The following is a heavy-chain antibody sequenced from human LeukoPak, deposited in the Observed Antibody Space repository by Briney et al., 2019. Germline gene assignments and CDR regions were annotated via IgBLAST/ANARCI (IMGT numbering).Heavy chain of an antibody. J-gene: IGHJ4*02. CDR2: INSDGSRT. V-gene: IGHV3-74*01. CDR3: AKDREGEYQLLVEY. Sequence: GGSLRLSCAASGFTFNTFWMHWVRQAPGKGLVWVSRINSDGSRTDYADSVKGRFTISRDNAKNTVYLQMNSLRAEDTAVYYCAKDREGEYQLLVEYWGQGTLVSVSS. D-gene: IGHD2-2*01. CDR1: GFTFNTFW.